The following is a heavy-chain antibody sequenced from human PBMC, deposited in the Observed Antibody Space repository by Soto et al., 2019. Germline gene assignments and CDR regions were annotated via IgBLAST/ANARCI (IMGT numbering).Heavy chain of an antibody. CDR2: IYYSGST. D-gene: IGHD3-3*01. V-gene: IGHV4-59*01. CDR1: GGSISSYY. CDR3: ARDGYYDFWSGYPGGFDY. J-gene: IGHJ4*02. Sequence: SETLSLTCTDSGGSISSYYWSWIRQPPGKGLEWIGYIYYSGSTNYNPSLKSRVTISVDTSKNQFSLKLSSVTAADTAVYYCARDGYYDFWSGYPGGFDYWGQGALVTVSS.